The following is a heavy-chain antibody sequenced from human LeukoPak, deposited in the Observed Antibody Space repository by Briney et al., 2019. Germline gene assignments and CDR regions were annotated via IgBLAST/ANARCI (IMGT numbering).Heavy chain of an antibody. CDR1: GFTFSSYA. J-gene: IGHJ3*02. Sequence: RGSLRLSCAASGFTFSSYAMSWVRQAPGKGLEWVSGMSGGGGSTYYADSVKGRFTISRDNSKNTLYLQMNTLRAEDTAVYYCAKDREYSYVYDAFDIWGQGTLVTVSS. D-gene: IGHD3-16*01. CDR3: AKDREYSYVYDAFDI. CDR2: MSGGGGST. V-gene: IGHV3-23*01.